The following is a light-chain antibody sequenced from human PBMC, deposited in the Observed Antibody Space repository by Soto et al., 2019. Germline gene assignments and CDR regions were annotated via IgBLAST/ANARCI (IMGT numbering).Light chain of an antibody. V-gene: IGLV2-11*01. CDR2: DVS. CDR3: CSYAGSYTYV. Sequence: QSALTQPRSVSGSPWQSVPISCTGNSSVVGGYNYVSWYQQHPGKAPKLMIYDVSKRPSGVPDRFSGSKSGNTASLTISGLQAEDEADYYCCSYAGSYTYVFGTGTKVTVL. CDR1: SSVVGGYNY. J-gene: IGLJ1*01.